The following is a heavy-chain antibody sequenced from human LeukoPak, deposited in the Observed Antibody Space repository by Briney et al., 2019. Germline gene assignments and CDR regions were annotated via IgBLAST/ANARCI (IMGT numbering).Heavy chain of an antibody. Sequence: SETLSLTCTVSGGSISSSSYYWGWIRQPPGKGLEWIGEVNLQGGTNYNPSLLRRVAISVDTSANHVSLQMTSVTAADTAVYYCAREGGSYRPLDYSGQGTLVTVSS. CDR2: VNLQGGT. CDR3: AREGGSYRPLDY. V-gene: IGHV4-39*07. J-gene: IGHJ4*02. D-gene: IGHD3-16*02. CDR1: GGSISSSSYY.